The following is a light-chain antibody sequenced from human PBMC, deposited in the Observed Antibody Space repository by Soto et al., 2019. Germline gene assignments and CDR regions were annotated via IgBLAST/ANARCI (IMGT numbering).Light chain of an antibody. CDR3: QQYNGYPWT. Sequence: DIQMTQSPSTLSASGGDRVSITCRTSHSITKWLAWYQQKPGKAPKFLIYDASGLESGVPSRFTGSGSGTEFSLTISSLQPDDFATYYCQQYNGYPWTFGQGTKVEFK. J-gene: IGKJ1*01. CDR1: HSITKW. CDR2: DAS. V-gene: IGKV1-5*01.